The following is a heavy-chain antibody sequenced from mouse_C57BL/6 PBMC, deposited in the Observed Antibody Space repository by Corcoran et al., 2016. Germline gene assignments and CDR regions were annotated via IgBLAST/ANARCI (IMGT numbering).Heavy chain of an antibody. CDR1: GYTFTDYY. V-gene: IGHV1-26*01. CDR3: ASDYAMDY. CDR2: INPNNGGT. J-gene: IGHJ4*01. Sequence: EVQLQQSGPELVKPGASVKISCKASGYTFTDYYMNWVKQSHGKSLEWIVDINPNNGGTSYNQKFKGKATLTVDKSSSTAYMELRSLTSEDSAVYDCASDYAMDYWGQGTSVTVSS.